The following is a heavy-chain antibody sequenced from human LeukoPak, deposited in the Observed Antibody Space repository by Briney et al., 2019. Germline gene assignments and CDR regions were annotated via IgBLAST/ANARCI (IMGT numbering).Heavy chain of an antibody. V-gene: IGHV3-30*04. Sequence: GGSLRLSCAASGFTFSSYAMHWVRQAPGKGLEWVAVISYDGSSKYYADSVKGRFTISRDNSKNTLYLQMNSLRAEDTAVYYCARDLYYYDSSGPNWFDPWGQGTLVTVSS. CDR1: GFTFSSYA. CDR3: ARDLYYYDSSGPNWFDP. CDR2: ISYDGSSK. D-gene: IGHD3-22*01. J-gene: IGHJ5*02.